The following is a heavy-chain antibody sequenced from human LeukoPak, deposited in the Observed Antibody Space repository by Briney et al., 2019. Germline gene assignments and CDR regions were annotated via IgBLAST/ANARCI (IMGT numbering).Heavy chain of an antibody. CDR1: GFTFSSYA. CDR2: ISASGP. CDR3: AKDHESDGYPCLDH. J-gene: IGHJ4*02. V-gene: IGHV3-23*01. D-gene: IGHD3-22*01. Sequence: GGSLGLSCAASGFTFSSYAMTWVRQAPGKGLEWVSTISASGPYYADAVRGRFTISRDNSRNTLSLQMDSLRAEDTAVYYCAKDHESDGYPCLDHWGLGTLVTVSS.